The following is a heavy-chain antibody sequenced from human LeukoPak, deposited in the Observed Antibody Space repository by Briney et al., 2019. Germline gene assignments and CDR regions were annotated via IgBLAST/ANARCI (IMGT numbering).Heavy chain of an antibody. V-gene: IGHV4-59*01. CDR1: GGSISSYY. CDR3: ASYCSGGSCYSVGAFDI. Sequence: SETLSLTCTVSGGSISSYYWSWIRQPPGKGLEWIGYIYYSGSTNYNPSLKSRVTISVDTSKNQFSLKLSSVTAADTAVYYCASYCSGGSCYSVGAFDIWGQGTMVTVSS. J-gene: IGHJ3*02. CDR2: IYYSGST. D-gene: IGHD2-15*01.